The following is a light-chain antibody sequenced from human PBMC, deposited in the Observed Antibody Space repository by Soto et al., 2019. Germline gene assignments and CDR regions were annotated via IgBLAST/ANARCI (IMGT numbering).Light chain of an antibody. CDR2: DDT. CDR1: DIGDKS. V-gene: IGLV3-21*02. Sequence: SYELTQPPSVSVAPGQTARITCGGNDIGDKSVHWYQQKPGQAPLLVVYDDTDRPSGIPERFSGSNSGNTATLTISRVGAGDEADYYCQVWDSSSDHWVFGGGTKLTVL. J-gene: IGLJ3*02. CDR3: QVWDSSSDHWV.